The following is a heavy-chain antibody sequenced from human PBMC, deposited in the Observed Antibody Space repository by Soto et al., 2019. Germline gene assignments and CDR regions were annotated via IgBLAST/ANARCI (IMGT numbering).Heavy chain of an antibody. V-gene: IGHV3-30*18. Sequence: QVQLVESGGGVVQPGRSLRLSCAASGFTFSSYGMHWVRQAPGKGLEWVAVISYDGSNKYYADSVKGRFTISRDNSKNTLYLQMNSLRAEDTAVYYCAKRGDYYDSSGYGRVDHWGQGTLGTVSS. CDR2: ISYDGSNK. J-gene: IGHJ4*02. CDR1: GFTFSSYG. D-gene: IGHD3-22*01. CDR3: AKRGDYYDSSGYGRVDH.